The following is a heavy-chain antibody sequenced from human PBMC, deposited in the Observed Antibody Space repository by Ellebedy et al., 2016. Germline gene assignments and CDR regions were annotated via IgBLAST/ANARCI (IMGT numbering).Heavy chain of an antibody. J-gene: IGHJ4*02. CDR2: MTPNSGGT. CDR1: GYTFTDHD. Sequence: ASVKVSXKASGYTFTDHDINWVRQATGQGLEWMGWMTPNSGGTNYAQKFQGWVTMTRDTSISTAYMELSRLRSDDTAVYYCAREDGDYGGYFDYWGQGTLVTVSS. V-gene: IGHV1-2*04. D-gene: IGHD4-17*01. CDR3: AREDGDYGGYFDY.